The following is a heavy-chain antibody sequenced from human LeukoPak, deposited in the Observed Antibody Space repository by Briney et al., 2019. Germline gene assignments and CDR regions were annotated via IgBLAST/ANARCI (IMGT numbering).Heavy chain of an antibody. Sequence: GGSLRLSCAASGFNFRNYWMHWVRQAPEKGLMWVSRISGDGKITKYADFVEGRATISRDNAKNMLYLQMNSLRVDDTAIYYCVRGHCSTTSCSYHWGQGILVTVSS. D-gene: IGHD2-2*01. CDR3: VRGHCSTTSCSYH. CDR1: GFNFRNYW. J-gene: IGHJ4*02. V-gene: IGHV3-74*01. CDR2: ISGDGKIT.